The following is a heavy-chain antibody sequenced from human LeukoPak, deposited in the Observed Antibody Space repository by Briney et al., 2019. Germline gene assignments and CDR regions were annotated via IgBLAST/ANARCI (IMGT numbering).Heavy chain of an antibody. CDR1: GGSISTDNW. V-gene: IGHV4-4*02. Sequence: PSGTLSLTCAVSGGSISTDNWWCCVRQPPRKELVWIGEVYHRGSTNYNPSLKSRVTISVDKSKNQFSLKLTAVTAADTALYYCATRNYYDSTGYYNYWGQGTLVTVSS. D-gene: IGHD3-22*01. CDR2: VYHRGST. J-gene: IGHJ4*02. CDR3: ATRNYYDSTGYYNY.